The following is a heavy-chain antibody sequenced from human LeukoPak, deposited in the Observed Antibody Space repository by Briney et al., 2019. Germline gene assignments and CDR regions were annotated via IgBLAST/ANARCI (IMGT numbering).Heavy chain of an antibody. Sequence: SETLSLTCSVSGGSVSSGGYSWSWIRQHPGKGLEWIGNIHYSGSTYYNPSLKSRVTISVDTSKNQFSLKLSSVTAADTAVYYCARGDYSSDAFDIWGQGTMVTVSS. CDR1: GGSVSSGGYS. CDR2: IHYSGST. CDR3: ARGDYSSDAFDI. V-gene: IGHV4-31*03. J-gene: IGHJ3*02. D-gene: IGHD2-15*01.